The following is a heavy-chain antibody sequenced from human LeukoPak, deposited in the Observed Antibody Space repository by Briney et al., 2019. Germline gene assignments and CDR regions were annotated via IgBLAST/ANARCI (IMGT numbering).Heavy chain of an antibody. CDR2: IYYSGST. CDR1: GGSMSSYY. V-gene: IGHV4-59*01. CDR3: ARGSPPRVYYDRSGYYSYYFDY. D-gene: IGHD3-22*01. Sequence: PSETLSLTCTVSGGSMSSYYWNWIRQPPGKGLEWIGYIYYSGSTNYNPSLKSRVTISVDRSKNQFSLKLNSVTAADTAVYYCARGSPPRVYYDRSGYYSYYFDYWGQGTLVTVSS. J-gene: IGHJ4*02.